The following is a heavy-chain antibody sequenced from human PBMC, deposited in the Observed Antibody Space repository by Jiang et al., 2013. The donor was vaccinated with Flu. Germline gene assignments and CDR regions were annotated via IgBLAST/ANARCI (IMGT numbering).Heavy chain of an antibody. CDR1: GDSITTYY. Sequence: PGLVKPSETLSLTCTVSGDSITTYYWSWIRQPPGKAPEWLGCIFHNGSTHYTPSLRSRVTISIDTSNHQFFLKVRSLTAADTAIYYCARTRTTAYISAWYHPRRGNFDSWGPGTLVTVSS. V-gene: IGHV4-59*12. J-gene: IGHJ4*02. CDR3: ARTRTTAYISAWYHPRRGNFDS. D-gene: IGHD6-19*01. CDR2: IFHNGST.